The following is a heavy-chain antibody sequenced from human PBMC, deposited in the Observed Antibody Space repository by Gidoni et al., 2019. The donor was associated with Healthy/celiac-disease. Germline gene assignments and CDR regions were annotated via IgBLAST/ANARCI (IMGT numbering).Heavy chain of an antibody. D-gene: IGHD3-3*01. J-gene: IGHJ4*02. CDR2: ISGSGGST. V-gene: IGHV3-23*01. CDR3: AKVDGIFWSGYYSGGYFDY. CDR1: GFTFSSYA. Sequence: EVQLLESGGGLVQPGGSLRLSCAASGFTFSSYAMSWVRQAPGKGLEWVSAISGSGGSTYYADSVKGRFTISRDNSKNTLYLQMNSLRAEDTAVYYCAKVDGIFWSGYYSGGYFDYWGQGTLVTVSS.